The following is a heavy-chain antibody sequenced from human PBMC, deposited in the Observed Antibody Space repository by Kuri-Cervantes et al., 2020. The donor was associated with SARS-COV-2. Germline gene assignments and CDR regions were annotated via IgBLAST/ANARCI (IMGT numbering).Heavy chain of an antibody. CDR2: ISWNSGSI. J-gene: IGHJ6*02. Sequence: GGSLRLSCAASGFTFDDYAMHWVRQAPGKGLEWVSGISWNSGSIGYADSVKGRFTISRDNAKNMLFLQMNSLRAEDTAVYYCARVTRSEITIFGVVIMRGMDVWGQGTTVTVSS. D-gene: IGHD3-3*01. CDR1: GFTFDDYA. V-gene: IGHV3-9*01. CDR3: ARVTRSEITIFGVVIMRGMDV.